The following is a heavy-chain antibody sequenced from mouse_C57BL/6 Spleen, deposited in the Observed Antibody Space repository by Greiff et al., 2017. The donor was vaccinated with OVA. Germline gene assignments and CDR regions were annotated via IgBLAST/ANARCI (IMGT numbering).Heavy chain of an antibody. D-gene: IGHD3-2*02. V-gene: IGHV5-9*01. Sequence: EVKLVESGGGLVKPGGSLKLSCAASGFTFSSYTMSWVRQTPEKRLEWVATISSGGGNTYYPDSVKGRFTISRDNAKNTLYLQMSSLRSEDTALYYCARQGSGYRYFDYWGQGTTLTVSS. J-gene: IGHJ2*01. CDR3: ARQGSGYRYFDY. CDR1: GFTFSSYT. CDR2: ISSGGGNT.